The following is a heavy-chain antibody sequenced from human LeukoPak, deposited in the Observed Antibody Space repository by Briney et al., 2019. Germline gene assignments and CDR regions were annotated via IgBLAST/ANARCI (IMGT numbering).Heavy chain of an antibody. CDR3: AYYALDVSGYVY. Sequence: GGSLRLSCAASGFTFSDYYMSWIRQAPGKGLEWVSYISSSSSTIYYADSVKGRFTISRDNAKNSLYLQMNSLRAEDTAVYYCAYYALDVSGYVYWGQGTLVTVSS. CDR1: GFTFSDYY. CDR2: ISSSSSTI. D-gene: IGHD3-22*01. J-gene: IGHJ4*02. V-gene: IGHV3-11*04.